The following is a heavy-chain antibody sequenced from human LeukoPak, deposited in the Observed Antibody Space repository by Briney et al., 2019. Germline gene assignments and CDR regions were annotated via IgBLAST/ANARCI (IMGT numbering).Heavy chain of an antibody. CDR1: GFTVSSNY. V-gene: IGHV3-30*02. D-gene: IGHD2-2*01. J-gene: IGHJ6*03. CDR2: IRYDGSNK. Sequence: GGSLRLSCAASGFTVSSNYMTWVRQAPGKGLEWVAFIRYDGSNKYYADSVKGRFTISRDNSKNTLYLQMNSLRAEDTAVYYCAKDKKYCSSTCCYLRYYYMDVWGKGTTVTVSS. CDR3: AKDKKYCSSTCCYLRYYYMDV.